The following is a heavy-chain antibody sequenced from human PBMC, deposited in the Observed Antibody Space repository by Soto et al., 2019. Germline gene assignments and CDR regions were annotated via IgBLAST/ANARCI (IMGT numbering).Heavy chain of an antibody. CDR1: GYTFTSYG. CDR2: ISAYNGNT. J-gene: IGHJ4*02. D-gene: IGHD2-15*01. Sequence: GASVKVSCKASGYTFTSYGISWVRQAPGQGLEWMGWISAYNGNTNYAQKLQGRVTMTTDTSTSTAYMELRSLRSEDTAVYYCARTATHQDAASRFDYWGQGTLVTVSS. CDR3: ARTATHQDAASRFDY. V-gene: IGHV1-18*01.